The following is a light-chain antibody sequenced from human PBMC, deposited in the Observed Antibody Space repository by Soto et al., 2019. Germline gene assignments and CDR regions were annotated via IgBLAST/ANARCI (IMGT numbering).Light chain of an antibody. J-gene: IGLJ3*02. V-gene: IGLV1-51*01. CDR3: GTWDSILSSVV. CDR2: DNS. Sequence: QSVLTQPPSVSAAPGQKVTISCYGNTSNIGNNYVSWYPILPGTTPKLVIFDNSQRPSGIPDRFSGSKSGTSATLGVAGLQTGDEDDYYCGTWDSILSSVVFGGGTKLTVL. CDR1: TSNIGNNY.